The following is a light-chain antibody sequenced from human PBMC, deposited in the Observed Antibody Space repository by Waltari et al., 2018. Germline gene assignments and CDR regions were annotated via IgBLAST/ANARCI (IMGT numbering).Light chain of an antibody. CDR1: SSDVGGYHY. CDR3: CSYAGSYTFVV. Sequence: QSALTQPRSVSGSPGQSVTISCTGTSSDVGGYHYVSWYQQHPGKAPKLMIYDVSKRPSGVPDRFSGSKSGNTASLTISALQAEDEADYYCCSYAGSYTFVVFGGGTKLTVL. CDR2: DVS. V-gene: IGLV2-11*01. J-gene: IGLJ2*01.